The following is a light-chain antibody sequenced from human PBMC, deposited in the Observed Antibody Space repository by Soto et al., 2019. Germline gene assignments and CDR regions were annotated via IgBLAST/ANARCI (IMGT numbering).Light chain of an antibody. CDR3: SSYAGSYNLV. CDR1: SSDVAISDF. CDR2: EVN. V-gene: IGLV2-8*01. Sequence: QSALTQPPSASGSPGQSVTISCTGTSSDVAISDFVSWYQQYPGKAPKLMIYEVNKRSSGVPDRFSGSKSGTTASLTVSGLQSEDEADYFCSSYAGSYNLVFGGGTKLTVL. J-gene: IGLJ2*01.